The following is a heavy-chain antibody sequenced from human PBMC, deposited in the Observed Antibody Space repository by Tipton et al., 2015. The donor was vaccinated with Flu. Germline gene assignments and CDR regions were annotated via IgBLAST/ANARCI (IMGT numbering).Heavy chain of an antibody. J-gene: IGHJ6*02. D-gene: IGHD3/OR15-3a*01. CDR3: ARGSKYYDFGPGDSDYYYYGMDV. Sequence: QLVQSGAEVKKPGASVKVSCKASGYTFTSYDINWVRQATGQGLEWMGWMNPNSGNTGYAQKFQGRVTMTRNTSISTAYMELSSLRSEDPAVYYCARGSKYYDFGPGDSDYYYYGMDVWGQGTTLTVPS. CDR2: MNPNSGNT. CDR1: GYTFTSYD. V-gene: IGHV1-8*01.